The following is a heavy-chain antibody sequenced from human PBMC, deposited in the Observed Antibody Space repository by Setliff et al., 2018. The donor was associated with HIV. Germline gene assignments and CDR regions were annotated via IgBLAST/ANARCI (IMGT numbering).Heavy chain of an antibody. CDR1: GGSISSGSYY. CDR3: ATPVTSRGYYYMDV. J-gene: IGHJ6*03. Sequence: LSLTCTVSGGSISSGSYYWSWIRQPAGKGLEWIGRIYTSGSTNYNPSLKSRVTISVDTSKNQFSLKLSSVAAADTAVYYCATPVTSRGYYYMDVWGKGTTVTVSS. V-gene: IGHV4-61*02. D-gene: IGHD4-17*01. CDR2: IYTSGST.